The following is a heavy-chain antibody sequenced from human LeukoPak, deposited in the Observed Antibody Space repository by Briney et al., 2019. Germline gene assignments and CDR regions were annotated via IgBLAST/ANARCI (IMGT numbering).Heavy chain of an antibody. V-gene: IGHV4-4*07. CDR3: AREAIYYGSGDAAIYYYYYMDV. CDR2: IYTSGRT. Sequence: KSSETLSLTCTVSGGSISSYYWSWIRQPAGKGLEWIGRIYTSGRTNYNPSLKSRVTISVDTSKNQFSLKLSSVTAADTAVYYCAREAIYYGSGDAAIYYYYYMDVWGKGTTVTISS. CDR1: GGSISSYY. D-gene: IGHD3-10*01. J-gene: IGHJ6*03.